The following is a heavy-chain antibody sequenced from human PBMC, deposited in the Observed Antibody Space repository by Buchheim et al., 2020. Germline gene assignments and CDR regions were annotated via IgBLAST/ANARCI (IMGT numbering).Heavy chain of an antibody. CDR3: ARSQSARWTLDYYYYGMDV. CDR1: GGSISSGGYY. CDR2: IYYSGST. Sequence: QVQLQESGPGLVKPSQTLSLTCTVSGGSISSGGYYWSWIRQHPGKGLEWIGYIYYSGSTYYNPSLKSRVTSLVDTSKNQFSLKLISVTAADTAVDYCARSQSARWTLDYYYYGMDVWGQGTT. D-gene: IGHD3/OR15-3a*01. V-gene: IGHV4-31*03. J-gene: IGHJ6*02.